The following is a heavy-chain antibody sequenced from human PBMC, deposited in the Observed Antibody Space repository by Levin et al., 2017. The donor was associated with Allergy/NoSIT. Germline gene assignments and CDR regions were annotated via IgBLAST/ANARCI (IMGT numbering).Heavy chain of an antibody. CDR2: IDPSDSYT. Sequence: GESLKISCKGSGYSFTSYWISWVRQMPGKGLEWMGRIDPSDSYTNYSPSFQGRVTISADKSISTAYLQWSSLKASDTAMYYCARYDRGVRGFDYWGQGTLVTVSS. CDR1: GYSFTSYW. D-gene: IGHD3-10*01. J-gene: IGHJ4*02. V-gene: IGHV5-10-1*01. CDR3: ARYDRGVRGFDY.